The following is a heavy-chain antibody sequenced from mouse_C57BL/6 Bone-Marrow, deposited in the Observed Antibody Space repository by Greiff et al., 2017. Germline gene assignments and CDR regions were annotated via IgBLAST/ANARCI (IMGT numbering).Heavy chain of an antibody. CDR3: ARVDDYDLDY. J-gene: IGHJ2*01. CDR2: IDPSDSYT. V-gene: IGHV1-69*01. D-gene: IGHD2-4*01. CDR1: GYTFTSYW. Sequence: QVQLQQPGAELVMPGASVKLSCKASGYTFTSYWMHWVKQRPGQGLEWIGEIDPSDSYTNYNQKFKGKSTLTVDKSSSTAYMQLSSLTSEDSAVYYCARVDDYDLDYWGQGTTLTVSS.